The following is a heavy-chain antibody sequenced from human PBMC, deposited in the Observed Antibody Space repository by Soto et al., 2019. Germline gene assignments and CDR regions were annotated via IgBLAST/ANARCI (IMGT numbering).Heavy chain of an antibody. J-gene: IGHJ4*02. CDR3: TRGGAARPDY. CDR1: GFRFTSFG. Sequence: DVVLVNCGGGFVRPGESLRLSCGASGFRFTSFGMNWVRQGPGKGLEWLSYISGLSATTYYADSVRGRFTVSRDNDMNLVFLQLNNLRGDDTAVYYCTRGGAARPDYWGQGSRVVVSS. CDR2: ISGLSATT. D-gene: IGHD2-15*01. V-gene: IGHV3-48*04.